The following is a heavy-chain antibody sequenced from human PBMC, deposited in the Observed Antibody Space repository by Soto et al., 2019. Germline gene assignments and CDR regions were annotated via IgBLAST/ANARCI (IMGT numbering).Heavy chain of an antibody. CDR2: IKSDWSST. J-gene: IGHJ4*02. V-gene: IGHV3-74*03. Sequence: WWSXRLSCSASVFTFINSWIHLFRQAPGKGLVWVSGIKSDWSSTTYADSVNGRFTISRYNAKNTLYLQMNSMRAEDTAVYYCERGAKFKYGGKYGLELWGQGTLV. CDR3: ERGAKFKYGGKYGLEL. CDR1: VFTFINSW. D-gene: IGHD2-15*01.